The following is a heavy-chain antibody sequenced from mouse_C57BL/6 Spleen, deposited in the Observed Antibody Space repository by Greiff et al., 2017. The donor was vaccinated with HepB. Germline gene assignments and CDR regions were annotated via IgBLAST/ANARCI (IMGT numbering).Heavy chain of an antibody. CDR1: GFSLTRYG. CDR2: IWRGGST. Sequence: QVQLQQSGPGLVQPSPSLSITCTVSGFSLTRYGVHWVRQSPGKGLEWLGVIWRGGSTAYNAAYITRLSISKDNSECKVFLKMNSVQADDTAIYYCAKTCNTVGYFDDWGQGTTLTVSS. CDR3: AKTCNTVGYFDD. J-gene: IGHJ2*01. V-gene: IGHV2-2*01. D-gene: IGHD3-3*01.